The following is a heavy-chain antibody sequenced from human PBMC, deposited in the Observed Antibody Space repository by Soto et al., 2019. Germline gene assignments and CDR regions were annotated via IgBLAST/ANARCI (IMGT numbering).Heavy chain of an antibody. CDR1: GFTFSSYA. D-gene: IGHD1-26*01. J-gene: IGHJ6*02. V-gene: IGHV3-23*01. Sequence: PGESLRLSCAASGFTFSSYAMSWVRQAPGKGLEWVSAISGSGGSTYYADSVKGRFTISRDNSKNTLYLQMNSLRAEDTAVYYCAKGDVGATSLYYYYGMDVWGQGTTVTVSS. CDR3: AKGDVGATSLYYYYGMDV. CDR2: ISGSGGST.